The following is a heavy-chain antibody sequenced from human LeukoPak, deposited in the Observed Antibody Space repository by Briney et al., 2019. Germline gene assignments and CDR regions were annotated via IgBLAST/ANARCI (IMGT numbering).Heavy chain of an antibody. CDR2: ISSSGSTI. CDR3: ASGGRVVPAAMDAFDI. CDR1: GFTFSDYY. D-gene: IGHD2-2*01. J-gene: IGHJ3*02. Sequence: PGGSLRLSCAASGFTFSDYYMSWIRQAPGKGLEWVSYISSSGSTIYYADSVKGRFTISRDNAKNSLYLQMNSLRAEDTAVYYCASGGRVVPAAMDAFDICGQGTMVTVSS. V-gene: IGHV3-11*01.